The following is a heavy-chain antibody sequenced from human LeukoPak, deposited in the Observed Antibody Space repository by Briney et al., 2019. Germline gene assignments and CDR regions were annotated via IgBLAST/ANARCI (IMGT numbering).Heavy chain of an antibody. V-gene: IGHV4-59*01. CDR2: IYYSGST. J-gene: IGHJ3*02. Sequence: SETPSLTCTVSGGSISSYYWSWIRQPPGKGLEWIGYIYYSGSTNYNPSLKSRLTISVDTSKNQFSLRLSSVTAADTAVYYCARAQRGYYYDTSGYAYAFDIWGQGTMVTVSS. CDR1: GGSISSYY. D-gene: IGHD3-22*01. CDR3: ARAQRGYYYDTSGYAYAFDI.